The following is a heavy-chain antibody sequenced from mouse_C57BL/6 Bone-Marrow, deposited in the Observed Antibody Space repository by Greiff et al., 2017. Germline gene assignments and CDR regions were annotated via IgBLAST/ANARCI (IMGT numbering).Heavy chain of an antibody. CDR3: ARGQLRLRGGYFDY. CDR1: GFTFSSYA. D-gene: IGHD3-2*02. Sequence: EVHLVESGGGLVKPGGSLKLSCAASGFTFSSYAMSWVRQTPEKRLEWVATISDGGSYTYYPDNVKGRFTISRDNAKNNLYLQMSHLKSEDTAMYYCARGQLRLRGGYFDYWGQGTTLTVSS. J-gene: IGHJ2*01. CDR2: ISDGGSYT. V-gene: IGHV5-4*01.